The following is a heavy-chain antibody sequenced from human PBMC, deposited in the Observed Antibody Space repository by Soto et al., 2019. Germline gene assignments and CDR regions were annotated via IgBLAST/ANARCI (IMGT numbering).Heavy chain of an antibody. V-gene: IGHV3-30*18. CDR1: GFTFSSYG. CDR3: AKDGHCSSTSCYLVAVGQGVFAY. Sequence: QVQLVESGGGVVQPGRSLRLSCAASGFTFSSYGMHWVRQAPGKGLEWVAVISYDGSNKYYADSVKGRFTISRDNSKNTLYMQMNSLRAEDTAVYYCAKDGHCSSTSCYLVAVGQGVFAYWGQGTLVTVSS. D-gene: IGHD2-2*01. J-gene: IGHJ4*02. CDR2: ISYDGSNK.